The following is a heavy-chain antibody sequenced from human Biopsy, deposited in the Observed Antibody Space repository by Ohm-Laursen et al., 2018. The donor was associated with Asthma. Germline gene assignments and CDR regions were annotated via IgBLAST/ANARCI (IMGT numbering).Heavy chain of an antibody. CDR3: ARASVADSSNWFDP. J-gene: IGHJ5*02. CDR2: IHYSGST. CDR1: GASIKTDDHY. D-gene: IGHD6-19*01. Sequence: TLSLTCTVSGASIKTDDHYWSWLRQPPGKGLEWFGLIHYSGSTSYNPSLKGGVTISVDTSKNQFSLKLSSVTAADTAVYYCARASVADSSNWFDPWGQGTLVTVSS. V-gene: IGHV4-30-4*01.